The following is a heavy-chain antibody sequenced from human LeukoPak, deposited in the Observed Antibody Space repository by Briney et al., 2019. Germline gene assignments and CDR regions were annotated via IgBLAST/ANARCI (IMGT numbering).Heavy chain of an antibody. CDR2: IKQDGSEK. V-gene: IGHV3-7*01. CDR3: ARDEAAASGYYYYYMDV. J-gene: IGHJ6*03. D-gene: IGHD2-15*01. CDR1: GFTFSSYW. Sequence: GGSLRLSCAASGFTFSSYWMSWVRQAPGKGLEWVANIKQDGSEKYYVDSVKGRFTISRDNAKNSLYLQMNSLRAEDTAVYYCARDEAAASGYYYYYMDVWGKGTTVTVSS.